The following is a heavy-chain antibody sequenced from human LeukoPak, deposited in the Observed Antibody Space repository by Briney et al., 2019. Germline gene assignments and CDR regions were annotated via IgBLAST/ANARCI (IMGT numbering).Heavy chain of an antibody. V-gene: IGHV3-48*03. CDR3: AREGYSYGYAEYFQH. Sequence: PGGSLRLSCAASGFTFSSYEMNWVRQAPGKGLEWVSYISSSGSTIYYADSVKGRFTISRDNAKNSLYLQMNSLRAEDTAVYYRAREGYSYGYAEYFQHWGQGTLVTVSS. CDR2: ISSSGSTI. D-gene: IGHD5-18*01. J-gene: IGHJ1*01. CDR1: GFTFSSYE.